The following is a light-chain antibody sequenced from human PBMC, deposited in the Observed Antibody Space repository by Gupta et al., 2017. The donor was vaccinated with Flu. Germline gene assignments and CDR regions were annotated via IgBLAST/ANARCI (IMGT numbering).Light chain of an antibody. CDR1: NSDIGAGFD. Sequence: VTISCTGTNSDIGAGFDVHWYQQLPETAPKLLISANNNRPSGVPDRSSGSKSGTSASLAITGLQAEDEADYYCQSYDSRLSGWVFGGGTKVTVL. CDR2: ANN. CDR3: QSYDSRLSGWV. J-gene: IGLJ2*01. V-gene: IGLV1-40*01.